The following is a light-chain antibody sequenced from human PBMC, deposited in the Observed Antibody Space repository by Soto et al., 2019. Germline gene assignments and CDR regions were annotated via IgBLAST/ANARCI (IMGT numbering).Light chain of an antibody. J-gene: IGKJ1*01. CDR3: QQDNSYSWT. V-gene: IGKV1-5*01. CDR1: QSISSY. Sequence: DIQMTKSPSSLSASVGDRVTITCRASQSISSYLNWYQQKPGKAPKLLIYDASSLESGVPSRFSGSGSGTEFTLTISSLQPDDFATYYCQQDNSYSWTFGQGTKVDIK. CDR2: DAS.